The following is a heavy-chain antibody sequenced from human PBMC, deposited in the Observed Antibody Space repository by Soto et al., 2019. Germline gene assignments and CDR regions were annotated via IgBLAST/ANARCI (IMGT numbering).Heavy chain of an antibody. CDR3: ARSTPRNYYDYCGMDV. V-gene: IGHV5-10-1*01. Sequence: ESLKTSCKGSGYSFTSYWNSWARQMPGKGLEWMGRIDPSDSYTNYSPSFQGHVTISADKSISTAYLQWSSLKASDTAMYYCARSTPRNYYDYCGMDVWGQGSRVTVS. J-gene: IGHJ6*02. D-gene: IGHD1-1*01. CDR2: IDPSDSYT. CDR1: GYSFTSYW.